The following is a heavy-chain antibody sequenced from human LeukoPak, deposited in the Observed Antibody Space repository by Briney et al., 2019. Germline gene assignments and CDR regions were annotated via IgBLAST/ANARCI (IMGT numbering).Heavy chain of an antibody. D-gene: IGHD1-14*01. Sequence: GGSLRLSCAASGFTFSSYEMNWVRQAPGKGLEWVSYISSGGSTINYADSVKGRFTISRDNAKNSLYLQMNSLRAEDTAVYYCAKPARTDYTDYWGQGTLVTVSS. J-gene: IGHJ4*02. CDR1: GFTFSSYE. V-gene: IGHV3-48*03. CDR2: ISSGGSTI. CDR3: AKPARTDYTDY.